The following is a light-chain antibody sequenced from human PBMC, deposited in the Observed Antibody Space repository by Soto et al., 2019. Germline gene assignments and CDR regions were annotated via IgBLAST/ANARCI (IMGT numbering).Light chain of an antibody. CDR3: QQSSSTPIT. CDR2: AAS. Sequence: INTSQSTSTRAASVPNRGNITGRASQSISSYVTWYKQKPGKAPKAXIYAASSLQRLVPSMCSGRGPGTDFTLTISSLKPEAFETYYCQQSSSTPITVGRGTKVDIK. J-gene: IGKJ4*01. V-gene: IGKV1-39*01. CDR1: QSISSY.